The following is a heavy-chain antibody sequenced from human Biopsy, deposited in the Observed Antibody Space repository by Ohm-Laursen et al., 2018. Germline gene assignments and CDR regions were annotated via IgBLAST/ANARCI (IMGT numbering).Heavy chain of an antibody. CDR3: AKNHAHNEGVTDHFDS. V-gene: IGHV3-23*01. D-gene: IGHD3-10*01. CDR2: SSGSGDAK. CDR1: GFSFRNYA. J-gene: IGHJ4*02. Sequence: SLRLSCSASGFSFRNYAMSWVRQAPGKGLEWLSESSGSGDAKYYADSVEGRFTISKDISKNTLYLQMNSLSVDDTAIYYCAKNHAHNEGVTDHFDSWGQGTLVTVSS.